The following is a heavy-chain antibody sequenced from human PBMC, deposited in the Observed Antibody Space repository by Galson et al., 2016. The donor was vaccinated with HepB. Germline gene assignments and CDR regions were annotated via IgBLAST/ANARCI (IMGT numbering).Heavy chain of an antibody. CDR3: AKVAGDVKDYYGAGIYRVQGWYFDV. CDR1: GGTISSYY. J-gene: IGHJ2*01. CDR2: IYTSGIT. D-gene: IGHD3-10*01. Sequence: SETLSLTCTVSGGTISSYYWSWIRQPAGKGLEWIGRIYTSGITDYNPSLKSRVTMSLDTSKNQFARKLSSVTAADAAMYYCAKVAGDVKDYYGAGIYRVQGWYFDVWGRGTLVTVSS. V-gene: IGHV4-4*07.